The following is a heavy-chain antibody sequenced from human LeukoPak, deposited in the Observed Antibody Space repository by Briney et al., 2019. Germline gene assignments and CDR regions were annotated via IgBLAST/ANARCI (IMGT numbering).Heavy chain of an antibody. CDR1: GFTFSSYA. V-gene: IGHV3-64*01. CDR3: ARDGV. J-gene: IGHJ4*02. CDR2: ISSNGDTT. Sequence: GGSLRLSCAVSGFTFSSYAMHWVRQAPGKGLEYVSAISSNGDTTYYASSVEGRFTISRDNSRSTLYLQMGSLRAEDMAVYYCARDGVWGQGTLVTVSS.